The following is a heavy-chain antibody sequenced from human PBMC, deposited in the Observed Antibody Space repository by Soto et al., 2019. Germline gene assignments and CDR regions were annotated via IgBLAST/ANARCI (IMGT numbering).Heavy chain of an antibody. D-gene: IGHD2-15*01. CDR2: FDPEDGET. V-gene: IGHV1-24*01. Sequence: GPVKVSCKVSGYTLTELSMHWVRQAPGKGLEWMGGFDPEDGETIYAQKFQGRVTMTEDTSTDTAYMELSSLRSEDTAVYYCATLFLLRSGYCSGGSCRANYYGMDVWGQGTTVTVSS. J-gene: IGHJ6*02. CDR1: GYTLTELS. CDR3: ATLFLLRSGYCSGGSCRANYYGMDV.